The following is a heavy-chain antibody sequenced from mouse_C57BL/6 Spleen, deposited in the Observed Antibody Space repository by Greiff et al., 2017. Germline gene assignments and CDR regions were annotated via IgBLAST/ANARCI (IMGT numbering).Heavy chain of an antibody. CDR1: GYTFTDYN. Sequence: EVKLVESGPELVKPGASVKMSCKASGYTFTDYNMHWVKQSHGKSLEWIGYINPNNGGTSYNQKFKGKATLTVNKSSSTAYMELRSLTSEDSAVYYCARDSSGYGFAYWGQGTLVTVSA. D-gene: IGHD3-2*02. V-gene: IGHV1-22*01. CDR2: INPNNGGT. J-gene: IGHJ3*01. CDR3: ARDSSGYGFAY.